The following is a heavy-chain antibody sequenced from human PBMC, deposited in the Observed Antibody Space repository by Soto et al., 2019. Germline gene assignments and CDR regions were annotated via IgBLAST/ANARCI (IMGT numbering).Heavy chain of an antibody. Sequence: QVQLVQSGAEVKKPGSSVKVSCKASGGTFSSYAISWVRQAPGQGLEWMGGIIPIFGTANYAQKFQGRVTITADKSTSTAYMELSSLRSEDTAVYYCASCYDFWSGLYYYYGMDVWGQGTTVTVSS. V-gene: IGHV1-69*06. J-gene: IGHJ6*02. CDR2: IIPIFGTA. CDR1: GGTFSSYA. D-gene: IGHD3-3*01. CDR3: ASCYDFWSGLYYYYGMDV.